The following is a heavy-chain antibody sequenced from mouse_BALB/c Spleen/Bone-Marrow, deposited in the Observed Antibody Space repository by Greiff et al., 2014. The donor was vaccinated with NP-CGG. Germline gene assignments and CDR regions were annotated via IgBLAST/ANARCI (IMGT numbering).Heavy chain of an antibody. CDR3: ARDDYYAMDY. V-gene: IGHV7-3*02. J-gene: IGHJ4*01. CDR2: IRNKANGYTT. CDR1: GFTFTDYY. Sequence: EVKLVESGGGLVQPGGSLRLSCATSGFTFTDYYMSWARQPPGKALEWLVFIRNKANGYTTEYSASVKGRFTISRDNSQSILYLQMNTLRAEDSATYYCARDDYYAMDYWGQGTSVTVSS.